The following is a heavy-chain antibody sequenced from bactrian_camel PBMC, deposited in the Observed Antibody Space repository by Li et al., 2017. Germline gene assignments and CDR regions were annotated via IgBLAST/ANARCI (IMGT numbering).Heavy chain of an antibody. CDR1: GYTYSRYC. V-gene: IGHV3S6*01. CDR2: ITSLPSLFGAA. J-gene: IGHJ4*01. D-gene: IGHD5*01. CDR3: AADEYNLGLARSYTY. Sequence: HVQLVESGGGSVQAGGSLRLACRYSGYTYSRYCLGWFRQAPGKEVEWVAGITSLPSLFGAASYADSVKGRFTISRDNAKDTLYLQMNSLKPEDTAMYYCAADEYNLGLARSYTYWGQGTQVTVS.